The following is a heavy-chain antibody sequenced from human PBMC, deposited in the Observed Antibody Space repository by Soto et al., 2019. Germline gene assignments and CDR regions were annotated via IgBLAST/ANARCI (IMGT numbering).Heavy chain of an antibody. CDR3: AIPVAGDFDY. V-gene: IGHV4-4*02. D-gene: IGHD6-13*01. J-gene: IGHJ4*02. Sequence: QVQLQESGPGLVEPSGTLSLTCAVSGASISNTNWWSWVRQTPGKGLEWIGEIYHSGTTNCDPSLKSRVTISVDKSKNQFSLKLSSVTAADTAVYYCAIPVAGDFDYWGQGTLVTVSS. CDR1: GASISNTNW. CDR2: IYHSGTT.